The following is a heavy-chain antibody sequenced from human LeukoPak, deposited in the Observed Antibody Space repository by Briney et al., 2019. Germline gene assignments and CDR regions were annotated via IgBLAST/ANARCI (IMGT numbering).Heavy chain of an antibody. CDR2: IYTSGRT. CDR3: ASSTPSTYLDYEYYFDY. V-gene: IGHV4-4*07. Sequence: SETLSLTRTVSGGSISTYYWSWIRQPAGKGLEWIGRIYTSGRTNYNPSLRSRVTMSLDTTKNQFSLKLSSVTAADTAVYYCASSTPSTYLDYEYYFDYWGQGTLVTVSS. J-gene: IGHJ4*02. CDR1: GGSISTYY. D-gene: IGHD4-17*01.